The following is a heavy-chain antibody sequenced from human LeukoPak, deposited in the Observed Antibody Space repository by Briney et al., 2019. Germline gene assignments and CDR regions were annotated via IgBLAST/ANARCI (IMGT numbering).Heavy chain of an antibody. J-gene: IGHJ4*03. V-gene: IGHV4-34*01. CDR3: ARGPTISETGYFDF. Sequence: SETLSLTCAVYGWSFSRYYWSWIRQSPGKGLEWIAEIDHRGDTNYNPSVKSRVTISVDTSKNQFSLKVRSLSAADTAVYYCARGPTISETGYFDFWGQGTLVTVSS. CDR2: IDHRGDT. CDR1: GWSFSRYY. D-gene: IGHD1-1*01.